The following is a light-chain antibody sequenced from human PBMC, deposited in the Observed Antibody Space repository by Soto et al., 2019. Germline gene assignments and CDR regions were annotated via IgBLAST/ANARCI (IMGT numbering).Light chain of an antibody. V-gene: IGKV1-5*03. CDR2: EAS. Sequence: IQMTQSPSTLSGSVGDRVTITCRASQTISSWLAWYQQKPGKAPKLLIYEASTLKSGVPSRFSGSGSGTEFTLTISSLQPDDFATYYCQHYNSYSEAFGQGTKV. CDR1: QTISSW. CDR3: QHYNSYSEA. J-gene: IGKJ1*01.